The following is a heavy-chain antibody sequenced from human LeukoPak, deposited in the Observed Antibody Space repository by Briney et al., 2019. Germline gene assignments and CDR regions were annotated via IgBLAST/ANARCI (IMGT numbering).Heavy chain of an antibody. CDR1: GFTFSDYS. V-gene: IGHV3-30*02. D-gene: IGHD4-17*01. CDR2: IRYDGSNK. CDR3: AKSGLPTVTTGDFDY. Sequence: GGSLRLSCATSGFTFSDYSMDWVRQAPGKGLEWVAFIRYDGSNKYYADSVKGRFTISRDNSKNTLYLQMNSLRAEDTAVYYCAKSGLPTVTTGDFDYWGQGTLVTDSS. J-gene: IGHJ4*02.